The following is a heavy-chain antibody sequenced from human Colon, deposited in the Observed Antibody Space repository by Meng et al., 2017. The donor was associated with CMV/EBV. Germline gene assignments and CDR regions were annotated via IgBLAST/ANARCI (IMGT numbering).Heavy chain of an antibody. CDR1: GATSSCDY. J-gene: IGHJ4*02. V-gene: IGHV1-2*02. Sequence: LKLVLVVECVKYTGTREKNACKASGATSSCDYVCGLRGAPAVGRKWLIVFNPCTGGINYPQNLQRRLTITGDTSMNTSDLELRCLSSGDTAVYYCASLSARDCDYWGQGTLVTVSS. D-gene: IGHD3-16*02. CDR3: ASLSARDCDY. CDR2: FNPCTGGI.